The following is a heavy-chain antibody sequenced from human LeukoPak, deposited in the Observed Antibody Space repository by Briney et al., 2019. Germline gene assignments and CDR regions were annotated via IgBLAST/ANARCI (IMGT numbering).Heavy chain of an antibody. J-gene: IGHJ6*03. CDR2: INHGGVT. D-gene: IGHD1-14*01. CDR3: ARGRNWQTFYHYYMDV. Sequence: PSETLSLTCGVSGGSFSGHYWTWLRQTPGKGLEWMGEINHGGVTNYNPSLKSRVSISIDTPTNEISLNMSSVTAADTGIYYCARGRNWQTFYHYYMDVWGKGATVTVS. V-gene: IGHV4-34*01. CDR1: GGSFSGHY.